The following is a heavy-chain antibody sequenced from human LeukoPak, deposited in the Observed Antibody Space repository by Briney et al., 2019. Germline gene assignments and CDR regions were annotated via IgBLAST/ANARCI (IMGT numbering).Heavy chain of an antibody. V-gene: IGHV3-30-3*01. CDR1: GFTFSSYA. CDR3: ARDRSYDYGDYGAFNI. CDR2: ISYDGSNK. J-gene: IGHJ3*02. Sequence: PGGSLRLSCAASGFTFSSYAMHWVRQAPGKGLEWVAVISYDGSNKYYADSVKGRFTISRDNSKNTLYLQMNSLRAEDTAVYYCARDRSYDYGDYGAFNIWGQGTMVTVSS. D-gene: IGHD4-17*01.